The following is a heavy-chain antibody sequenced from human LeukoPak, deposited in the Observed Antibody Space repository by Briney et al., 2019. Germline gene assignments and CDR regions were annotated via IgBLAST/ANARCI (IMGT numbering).Heavy chain of an antibody. D-gene: IGHD6-19*01. J-gene: IGHJ4*02. V-gene: IGHV1-3*03. CDR1: GYTFTDYA. CDR2: ITTGRGDT. Sequence: ASVKVSCKASGYTFTDYALHWVRQAPGQSLEWMGWITTGRGDTQYSQAFQRRITITRDKSASTVSMDLSALRSEDTAVYYCARGGKQWRGGNCFDSWGQGTLVAVSS. CDR3: ARGGKQWRGGNCFDS.